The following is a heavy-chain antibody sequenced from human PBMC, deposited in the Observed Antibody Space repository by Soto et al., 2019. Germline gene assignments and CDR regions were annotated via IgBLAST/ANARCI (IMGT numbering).Heavy chain of an antibody. Sequence: QVQLVQYGAEVKKPGSSVKVSCKASGGTFSSYTISWVRQAPGQGLEWMGRIIPILGIANYAQKFQGRVTITADKSTSTAYMELSSLRSEDTAVYYCAGRLNYYDSSGSGEDYWGQGTLVTVSS. D-gene: IGHD3-22*01. CDR3: AGRLNYYDSSGSGEDY. CDR2: IIPILGIA. J-gene: IGHJ4*02. V-gene: IGHV1-69*02. CDR1: GGTFSSYT.